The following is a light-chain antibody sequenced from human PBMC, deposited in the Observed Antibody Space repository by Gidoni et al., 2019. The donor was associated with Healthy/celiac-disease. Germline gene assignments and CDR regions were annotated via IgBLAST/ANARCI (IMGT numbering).Light chain of an antibody. J-gene: IGKJ3*01. V-gene: IGKV3-20*01. CDR3: QQYGSSPLFT. Sequence: EIVLTQSPGTLSLSPGERATLACRASQSVSSSHLACYQQKPGQAPRHLIYGASSRATGIPDRFSGSGSGTDFTLTISRLEPEDFAVYYCQQYGSSPLFTFGPGTKVDIK. CDR2: GAS. CDR1: QSVSSSH.